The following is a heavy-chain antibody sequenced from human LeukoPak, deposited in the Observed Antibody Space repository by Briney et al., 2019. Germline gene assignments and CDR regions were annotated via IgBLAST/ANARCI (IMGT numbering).Heavy chain of an antibody. Sequence: SETLSLTCSVSGRSVSSDEYGWGWVRQQPGKGLEWIGYVYYSGSSYYLPSLESRVTMSVEVSKNQFSLELRSVTAADTAVYYCARVKVLRFLEWFLDFWGQGALVTVSS. CDR2: VYYSGSS. J-gene: IGHJ4*02. CDR1: GRSVSSDEYG. V-gene: IGHV4-31*03. CDR3: ARVKVLRFLEWFLDF. D-gene: IGHD3-3*01.